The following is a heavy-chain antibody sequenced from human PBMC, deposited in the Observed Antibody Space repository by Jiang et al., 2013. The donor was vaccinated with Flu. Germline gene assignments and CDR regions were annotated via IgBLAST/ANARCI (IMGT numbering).Heavy chain of an antibody. V-gene: IGHV3-30*01. CDR2: TSYDEKYK. CDR1: GFIFSNYA. D-gene: IGHD6-19*01. Sequence: QLVESGGGVVQPGRSLRLSCAASGFIFSNYAMHWVRQAPGKGLEWVALTSYDEKYKYYADSVKGRFTISRDNSKSMLYLQMNSLKTEESAVYYCARDLSLTVAIDWSLDLWGRGTLVTVSS. CDR3: ARDLSLTVAIDWSLDL. J-gene: IGHJ2*01.